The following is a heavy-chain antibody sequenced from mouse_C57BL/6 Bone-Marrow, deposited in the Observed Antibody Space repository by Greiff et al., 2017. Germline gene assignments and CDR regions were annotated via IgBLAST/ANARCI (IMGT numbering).Heavy chain of an antibody. Sequence: QVQLQQSGPELVKPGASVKISCKASGYAFSSSWMNWVKQRPGKGLEWIGRIYPGDGDTNYNGKFKGKATLTADKSSSTAYMQLSSLTSEDSAVYFCARGDGWLGYAMDYWGQGTSVTVSS. J-gene: IGHJ4*01. CDR2: IYPGDGDT. CDR3: ARGDGWLGYAMDY. V-gene: IGHV1-82*01. D-gene: IGHD2-3*01. CDR1: GYAFSSSW.